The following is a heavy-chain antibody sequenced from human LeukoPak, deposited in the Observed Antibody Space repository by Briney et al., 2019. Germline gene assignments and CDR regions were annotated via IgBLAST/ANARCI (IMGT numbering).Heavy chain of an antibody. J-gene: IGHJ4*02. CDR2: IRYDGSNK. CDR1: GFTFSSYG. V-gene: IGHV3-30*02. D-gene: IGHD4-17*01. CDR3: ARGKSNYGDYVDY. Sequence: GGSLRLSCAASGFTFSSYGMHWVRQAPGKGLEWVAFIRYDGSNKYYADSVKGRFTISRDNSKNTLYLQMNSLRAEDTAVYYCARGKSNYGDYVDYWGQGTLVTVSS.